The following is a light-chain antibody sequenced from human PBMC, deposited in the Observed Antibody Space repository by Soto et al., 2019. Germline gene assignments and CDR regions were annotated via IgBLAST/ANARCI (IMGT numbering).Light chain of an antibody. CDR3: QQRTDWPPVYN. V-gene: IGKV3-11*01. Sequence: EIVLTQSPVTLSLSPGDRATLSCRPSQSVSSFLALYQQKPGQPPRLLLYDVSNRAAGIPARFSGSGSGTVFTLTISSPEPEDFAVYYCQQRTDWPPVYNFGQGTKLEIK. CDR1: QSVSSF. CDR2: DVS. J-gene: IGKJ2*01.